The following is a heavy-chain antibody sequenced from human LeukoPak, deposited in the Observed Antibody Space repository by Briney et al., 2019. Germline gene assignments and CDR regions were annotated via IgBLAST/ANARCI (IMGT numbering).Heavy chain of an antibody. V-gene: IGHV4-59*12. Sequence: SETLSLTCSVSRGSISTCYWSWIRQPPGKGLEWIGFVFYSGTTNSNPSVKGRVSMSVDMSKNHLSLELTSVTAADSAVYYCARSRSSSPYYFDTWGQGTLVTVSS. J-gene: IGHJ4*02. CDR2: VFYSGTT. CDR3: ARSRSSSPYYFDT. D-gene: IGHD6-19*01. CDR1: RGSISTCY.